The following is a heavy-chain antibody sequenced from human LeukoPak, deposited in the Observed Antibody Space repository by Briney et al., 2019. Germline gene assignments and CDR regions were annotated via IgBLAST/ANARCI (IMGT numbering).Heavy chain of an antibody. CDR3: ASEARSPEDY. CDR2: ISSSSSYI. CDR1: GFTVSSNY. V-gene: IGHV3-21*01. D-gene: IGHD1-14*01. Sequence: GGSLRLSCAASGFTVSSNYMSWVRQAPGKGLEWVSSISSSSSYIYYADSVKGRFTISRDNAKNSLYLQMNSLRAEDTAVYYCASEARSPEDYWGQGTLVTVSS. J-gene: IGHJ4*02.